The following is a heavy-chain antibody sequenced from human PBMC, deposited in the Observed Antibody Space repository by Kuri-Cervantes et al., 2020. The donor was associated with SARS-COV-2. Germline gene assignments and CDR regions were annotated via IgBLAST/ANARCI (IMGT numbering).Heavy chain of an antibody. J-gene: IGHJ6*02. CDR2: IIPILGIA. Sequence: SVQVSCKASGGTFSSYAISWVRQAPGQGLEWMGRIIPILGIANYAQKFQGRVTITADKSTSTAYMELSSLRSEDTAVYYCAQDVSSSWPGSNYYGMDVWGQGTTVTVSS. CDR1: GGTFSSYA. CDR3: AQDVSSSWPGSNYYGMDV. D-gene: IGHD6-13*01. V-gene: IGHV1-69*04.